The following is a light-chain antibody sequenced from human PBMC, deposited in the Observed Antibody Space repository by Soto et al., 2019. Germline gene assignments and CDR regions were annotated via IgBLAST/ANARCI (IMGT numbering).Light chain of an antibody. J-gene: IGLJ1*01. CDR3: SSFRSSSTDV. CDR1: SSDVGAYNF. V-gene: IGLV2-14*01. Sequence: QSVLTQPASVSGSPGQSITISCTGTSSDVGAYNFVSWYQQYPGKAPKVIIYEVNNRPSGVSNRFSGSKSGNTASLTISGLQDDEAADYYCSSFRSSSTDVFGCGTKLTVL. CDR2: EVN.